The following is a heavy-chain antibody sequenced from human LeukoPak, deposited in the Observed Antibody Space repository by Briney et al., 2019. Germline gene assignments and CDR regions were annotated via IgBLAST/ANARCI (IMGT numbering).Heavy chain of an antibody. Sequence: GGSLRLSCAASGFTFNYYWMSWVRQAPGKGLEWLANIKPDGSEKYYVDSVRGRFTISRDNAKSSVHLQMNGLRAEDTAIYYCARDGHYFAMDVWGQGTTVTVSS. CDR1: GFTFNYYW. CDR2: IKPDGSEK. CDR3: ARDGHYFAMDV. V-gene: IGHV3-7*03. J-gene: IGHJ6*02.